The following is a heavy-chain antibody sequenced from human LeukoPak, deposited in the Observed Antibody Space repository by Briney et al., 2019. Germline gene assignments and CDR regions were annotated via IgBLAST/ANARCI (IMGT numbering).Heavy chain of an antibody. D-gene: IGHD3-3*01. Sequence: GGSLRLSCAASGFPFSTHGISWVRLAPGKGPEGLANKKYDGSEKYYVDSVKGRFTISRDNAKNSLYLHMNSLRAEDTAVYYCASGFLDDFWSGHFWGQGTLVTVSS. CDR1: GFPFSTHG. V-gene: IGHV3-7*01. J-gene: IGHJ4*02. CDR2: KKYDGSEK. CDR3: ASGFLDDFWSGHF.